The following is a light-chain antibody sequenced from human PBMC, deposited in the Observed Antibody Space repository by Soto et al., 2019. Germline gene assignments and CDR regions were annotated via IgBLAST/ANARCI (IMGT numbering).Light chain of an antibody. V-gene: IGKV3-11*01. CDR1: QSVSSY. CDR3: QQRSNWPST. J-gene: IGKJ5*01. Sequence: EIVLTQSPATLSLFPGARATLSCRASQSVSSYLAWYQQKPGQAPRLLIYDASNRATGIPARFSGSGSGSDFTLTISSLEPEDFAVYYCQQRSNWPSTFGQGTRLEIK. CDR2: DAS.